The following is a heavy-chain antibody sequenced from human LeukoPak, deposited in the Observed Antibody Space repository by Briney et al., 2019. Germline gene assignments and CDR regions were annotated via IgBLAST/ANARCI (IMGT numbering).Heavy chain of an antibody. V-gene: IGHV4-34*01. CDR2: INHSGST. CDR3: ARQTDYGDYVYYYYMDV. CDR1: GGSFSGYY. J-gene: IGHJ6*03. Sequence: SETLSLTCAVYGGSFSGYYWSWIRQPPGKGLEWIGEINHSGSTNYNPSLKSRVTISVDTSKNQFSLKLSSVTAADTAVYYCARQTDYGDYVYYYYMDVWGKGTTVTVSS. D-gene: IGHD4-17*01.